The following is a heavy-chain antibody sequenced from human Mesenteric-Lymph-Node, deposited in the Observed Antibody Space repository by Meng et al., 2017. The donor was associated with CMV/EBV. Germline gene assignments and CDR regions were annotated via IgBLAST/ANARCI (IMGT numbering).Heavy chain of an antibody. CDR3: AGGIAAAGSRWFDP. CDR2: IITILGIA. CDR1: GGTFSSYT. Sequence: QFQLVQSGAEVKQPGSSVKVFCKASGGTFSSYTIRWVRQAPGQGLEWMGRIITILGIANYAQKFQGRVTITADKSTSTAYMELSSLRSEDTAVYYCAGGIAAAGSRWFDPWGQGTLVTVSS. D-gene: IGHD6-13*01. J-gene: IGHJ5*02. V-gene: IGHV1-69*02.